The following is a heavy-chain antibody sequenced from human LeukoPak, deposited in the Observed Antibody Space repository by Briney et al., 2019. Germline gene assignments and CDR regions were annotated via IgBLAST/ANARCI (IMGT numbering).Heavy chain of an antibody. D-gene: IGHD5-18*01. CDR3: ARDYGTAEVDTAMGHGYYYYGMDV. Sequence: GGSLRLSCAASGFTFSDYYMSWIRQAPGKGLEWVSYISSSGSTIYYADSVKGRFTISRDNAKNSLYLQMNSLRAEDMAVYYCARDYGTAEVDTAMGHGYYYYGMDVWGQGTTVTVSS. CDR1: GFTFSDYY. J-gene: IGHJ6*02. CDR2: ISSSGSTI. V-gene: IGHV3-11*01.